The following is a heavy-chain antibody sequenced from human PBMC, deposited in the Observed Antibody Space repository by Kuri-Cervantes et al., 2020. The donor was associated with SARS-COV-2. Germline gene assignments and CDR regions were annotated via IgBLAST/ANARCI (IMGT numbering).Heavy chain of an antibody. V-gene: IGHV3-48*03. Sequence: GESLKISCVASGFTFSSYEMNWVRQAPGKGLEWVSWITTSGSAVYYADSVKGRFTISRDNAKNSLYLQMNSLRAEDTALYYCAKDMSQQLALYYFDYWGQGTLVTVSS. CDR2: ITTSGSAV. J-gene: IGHJ4*02. CDR1: GFTFSSYE. CDR3: AKDMSQQLALYYFDY. D-gene: IGHD6-13*01.